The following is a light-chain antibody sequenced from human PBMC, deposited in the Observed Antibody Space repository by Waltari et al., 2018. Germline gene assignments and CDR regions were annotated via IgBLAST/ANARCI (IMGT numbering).Light chain of an antibody. CDR2: GAS. CDR3: QHYLRLPAT. V-gene: IGKV3-20*01. Sequence: EIVLTQSPGTLSLSPGERATLPCRVSQSVSRALAWYQQKPGQAPRLLIYGASNRATGIPDRFSGSGSGTDFSLTISSLEPEDFAVYYCQHYLRLPATFGQGTKVEIK. J-gene: IGKJ1*01. CDR1: QSVSRA.